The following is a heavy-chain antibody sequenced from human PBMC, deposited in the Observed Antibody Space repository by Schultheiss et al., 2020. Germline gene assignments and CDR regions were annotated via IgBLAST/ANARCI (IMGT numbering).Heavy chain of an antibody. CDR3: AKGVRDSSGYYYFDY. D-gene: IGHD3-22*01. CDR1: GFTFDDYA. J-gene: IGHJ4*02. CDR2: ISWNSGSI. Sequence: GGSLRLSCAASGFTFDDYAMHWVRQAPGKGLEWVSGISWNSGSIGYADSVKGRFTISRDNAKNSLYLQMNSLRAEDTALYYCAKGVRDSSGYYYFDYWGQGTLVTV. V-gene: IGHV3-9*01.